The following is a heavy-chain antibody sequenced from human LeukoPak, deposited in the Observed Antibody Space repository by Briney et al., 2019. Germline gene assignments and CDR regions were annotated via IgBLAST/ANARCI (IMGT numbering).Heavy chain of an antibody. CDR3: ARGDYYDSSGYYFDY. CDR1: GGSISSGGYS. CDR2: IYHSGST. Sequence: PSGTLSLTCAVSGGSISSGGYSWSWIRQPPGKGLEWIGYIYHSGSTYYNPSLKSRVTISVDRSKNQFSLKLSSVTAADTAVYYCARGDYYDSSGYYFDYWGQGTLVTVSS. J-gene: IGHJ4*02. V-gene: IGHV4-30-2*01. D-gene: IGHD3-22*01.